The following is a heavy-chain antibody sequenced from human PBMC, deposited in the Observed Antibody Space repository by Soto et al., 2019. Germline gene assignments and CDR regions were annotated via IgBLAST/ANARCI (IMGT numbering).Heavy chain of an antibody. CDR2: ISAYNGNT. D-gene: IGHD2-2*01. CDR1: GYTFTSYG. CDR3: ARDRVPAAVEYYYYYYMDV. Sequence: ASVKVSCKASGYTFTSYGISWVRQAPGQGLEWMGWISAYNGNTNYAQKLQGRVTMTTDTSTSTAYMELRSLRSDDTAVYYCARDRVPAAVEYYYYYYMDVWGKGTTVTVSS. V-gene: IGHV1-18*01. J-gene: IGHJ6*03.